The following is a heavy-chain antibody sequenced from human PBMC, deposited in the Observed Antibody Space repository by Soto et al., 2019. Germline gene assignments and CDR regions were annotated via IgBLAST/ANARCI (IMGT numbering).Heavy chain of an antibody. V-gene: IGHV3-15*07. CDR3: TTLEGYGAAACVFDY. J-gene: IGHJ4*02. CDR2: IKSKTDAGTA. D-gene: IGHD6-13*01. Sequence: EVQLVESGGGLVQPGGSLRLSCAASGFTFSNDGMNWVRQAPGKGLEWVGPIKSKTDAGTADYAAPGKGRFTFSRGHSKNTMYLQMNSLKTENTGVYYCTTLEGYGAAACVFDYWGQGTLVTVSS. CDR1: GFTFSNDG.